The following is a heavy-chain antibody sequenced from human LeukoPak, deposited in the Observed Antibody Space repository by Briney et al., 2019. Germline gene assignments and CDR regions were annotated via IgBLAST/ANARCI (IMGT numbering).Heavy chain of an antibody. Sequence: PGRSLRLSCAATGFTFSSYGLHWVRQAPGKGLEWVAVISYDGSKKHYADSVKGRFTMSRDNSKNTLYLQMNSLRAEDTAVYYCAKSPGGYCTSTSCSGIDYWGQGTLVIVSS. CDR2: ISYDGSKK. CDR1: GFTFSSYG. CDR3: AKSPGGYCTSTSCSGIDY. V-gene: IGHV3-30*18. D-gene: IGHD2-2*01. J-gene: IGHJ4*02.